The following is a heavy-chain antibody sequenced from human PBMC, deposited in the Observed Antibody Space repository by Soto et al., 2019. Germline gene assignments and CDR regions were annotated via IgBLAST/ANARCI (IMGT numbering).Heavy chain of an antibody. CDR3: AKDLDRYSSGCIH. Sequence: PGGSLRLSCAASGFTFNSYGMHWVRQAPGKGLEWVAVISYDGSDKYYADSVKGRFTISRDNAKNSLYLQMNSLRAEDTALYYCAKDLDRYSSGCIHWGQGTLVTVSS. CDR1: GFTFNSYG. CDR2: ISYDGSDK. D-gene: IGHD6-19*01. J-gene: IGHJ4*02. V-gene: IGHV3-30*18.